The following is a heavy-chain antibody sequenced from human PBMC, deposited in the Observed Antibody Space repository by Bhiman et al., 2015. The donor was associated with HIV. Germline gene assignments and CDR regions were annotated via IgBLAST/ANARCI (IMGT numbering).Heavy chain of an antibody. V-gene: IGHV3-23*01. CDR2: ISGSGGST. J-gene: IGHJ5*01. CDR1: GFTFSTHA. D-gene: IGHD2-2*01. Sequence: EVQLLESGGDLVQPGGSLRLSCVASGFTFSTHAMTWVRQAPGKGLEWVSAISGSGGSTYYADSVKGRFTISRDNSKNTLYLQMNSLRAEDTAVYYCAKGSGKYQLLLPIYDILLWLDSWGQGTLVTVSS. CDR3: AKGSGKYQLLLPIYDILLWLDS.